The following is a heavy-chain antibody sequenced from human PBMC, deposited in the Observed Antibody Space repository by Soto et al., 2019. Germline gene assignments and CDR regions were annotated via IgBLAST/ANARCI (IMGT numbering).Heavy chain of an antibody. CDR1: GGSISSGGYY. D-gene: IGHD5-18*01. Sequence: SETLSLTCTVSGGSISSGGYYWSWIRQHPGKGLEWIGYIYYSGSTYYNPSLKSRVTISVDTSKNQFSLKLSSVTAADTAVYYCAREEAYSYRGPTFDYWGQGTLVTVSS. J-gene: IGHJ4*02. CDR2: IYYSGST. V-gene: IGHV4-31*03. CDR3: AREEAYSYRGPTFDY.